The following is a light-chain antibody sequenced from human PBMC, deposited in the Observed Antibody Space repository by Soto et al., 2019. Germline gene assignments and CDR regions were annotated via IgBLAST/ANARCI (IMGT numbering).Light chain of an antibody. J-gene: IGLJ1*01. CDR3: NSYTSAGTYV. V-gene: IGLV2-14*03. CDR1: GGDIGSYNY. Sequence: QSVLTQPASVSGSPGQSITISFTGTGGDIGSYNYVSWYQHHPGKVPKFIIYDVTNQPSGVSDRFSGSKSGNTASLTISGLQAEDEADYYCNSYTSAGTYVFGTGTKVTVL. CDR2: DVT.